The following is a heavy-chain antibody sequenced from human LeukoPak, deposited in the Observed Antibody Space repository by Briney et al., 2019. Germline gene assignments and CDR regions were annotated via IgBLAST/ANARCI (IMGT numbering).Heavy chain of an antibody. V-gene: IGHV4-59*02. CDR3: ARDIRLVGATLYFDF. D-gene: IGHD1-26*01. CDR1: GASVSTYY. J-gene: IGHJ4*02. CDR2: MHSSGST. Sequence: SETLSLTCTVSGASVSTYYWSWVRQTPDKELEWIVNMHSSGSTYYNPSLKSRVIMSIDTSNNRFSLKLTSVTAADTAVYYCARDIRLVGATLYFDFWGQGALVTVSA.